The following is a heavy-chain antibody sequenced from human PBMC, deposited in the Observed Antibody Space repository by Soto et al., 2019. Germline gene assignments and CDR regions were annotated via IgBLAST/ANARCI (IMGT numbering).Heavy chain of an antibody. D-gene: IGHD1-26*01. CDR2: IYYSGST. CDR3: ASCSGSYCYYYYGMDV. CDR1: GGSISSSSYY. Sequence: SETLSLTCTVSGGSISSSSYYWCWIRQPPGKGLEWIGSIYYSGSTYYNPSLKSRVTISVDTSKNQFSLKLSSVTAADTAVYYCASCSGSYCYYYYGMDVWGQGTTVTVSS. V-gene: IGHV4-39*01. J-gene: IGHJ6*02.